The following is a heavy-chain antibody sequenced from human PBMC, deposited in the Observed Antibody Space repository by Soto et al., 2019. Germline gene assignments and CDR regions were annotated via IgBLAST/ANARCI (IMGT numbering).Heavy chain of an antibody. D-gene: IGHD6-25*01. Sequence: SETLSLTCAVSGYSISSGHSWGWIRQLPGKGLEWIGSIFHTGSTYYNPSLKSRVTLSVDTSKNQFSLKLSSVTAADTAVYFCATLPRLDGMDVWGQGTTVTVSS. CDR1: GYSISSGHS. V-gene: IGHV4-38-2*01. CDR2: IFHTGST. CDR3: ATLPRLDGMDV. J-gene: IGHJ6*02.